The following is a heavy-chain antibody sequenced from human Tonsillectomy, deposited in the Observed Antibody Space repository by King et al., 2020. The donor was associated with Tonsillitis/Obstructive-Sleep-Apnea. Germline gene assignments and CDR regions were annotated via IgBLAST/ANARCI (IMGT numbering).Heavy chain of an antibody. D-gene: IGHD2/OR15-2a*01. Sequence: VQLVESGGGLVQPGVSLKLFCAASGFTFSSYEMNWVRQAPGKGLEWVSYITSSGSKIYYADSVKGRFTITRDNAKNTLSLQMNSLRAEDTAVYYCARDNSSSGFYSYGMDVWGQGTTVTVSS. CDR1: GFTFSSYE. CDR2: ITSSGSKI. J-gene: IGHJ6*02. CDR3: ARDNSSSGFYSYGMDV. V-gene: IGHV3-48*03.